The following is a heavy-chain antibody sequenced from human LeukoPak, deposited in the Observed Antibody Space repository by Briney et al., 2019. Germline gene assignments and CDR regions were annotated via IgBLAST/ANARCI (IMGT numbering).Heavy chain of an antibody. D-gene: IGHD3-16*01. CDR1: GGSISIYY. J-gene: IGHJ5*02. CDR3: ARDRELGS. V-gene: IGHV4-59*01. CDR2: IYNSGST. Sequence: SETLSLTCIVSGGSISIYYWNWIRQPPGKGLEWIGYIYNSGSTDYNPSLKRRVTISADTSKNQFSLKLTSVTAADTAVYYCARDRELGSWGQGTLVTVSS.